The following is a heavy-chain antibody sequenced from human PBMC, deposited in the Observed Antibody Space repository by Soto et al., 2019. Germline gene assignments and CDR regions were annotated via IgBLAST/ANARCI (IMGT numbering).Heavy chain of an antibody. Sequence: PSETLSLTCTVSGGSVSSGSYYWNWIRQPPGKGLEWIGHISYSGSISYNPSLKSRVTLSVERSKNQFSLKLSSVTAADTAVYYCARASHAFWSAFLGYFNFWGQGTLVAVSS. D-gene: IGHD3-3*01. CDR1: GGSVSSGSYY. CDR3: ARASHAFWSAFLGYFNF. CDR2: ISYSGSI. V-gene: IGHV4-61*01. J-gene: IGHJ4*02.